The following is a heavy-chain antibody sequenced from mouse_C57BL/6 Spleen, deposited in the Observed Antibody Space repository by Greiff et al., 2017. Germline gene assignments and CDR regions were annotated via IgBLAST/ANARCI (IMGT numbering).Heavy chain of an antibody. D-gene: IGHD3-2*02. CDR1: GFSLTSYA. CDR2: IWTGGGT. J-gene: IGHJ2*01. Sequence: VMLVESGPGLVAPSQSLSITCTVSGFSLTSYAISWVRQPPGKGLEWLGVIWTGGGTNSNSALKSRLSISKDNAKSQVFLKMNSLLTDDTARYYYARNAAQARFSYWGQGTTLTVSS. CDR3: ARNAAQARFSY. V-gene: IGHV2-9-1*01.